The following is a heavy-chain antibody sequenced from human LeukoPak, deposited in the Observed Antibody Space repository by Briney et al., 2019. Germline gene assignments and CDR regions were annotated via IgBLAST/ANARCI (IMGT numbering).Heavy chain of an antibody. Sequence: PGGSLRLSCAASGFTFSSYWMSWVRQAPGKGLEWVANIKQDGSEKYYVDSVKGRFTISRDNAKNSLYLQMNSLRAEDTAVYYCARALWELSNGNWFDPWGQGTLVTVSS. V-gene: IGHV3-7*01. CDR2: IKQDGSEK. CDR3: ARALWELSNGNWFDP. CDR1: GFTFSSYW. D-gene: IGHD1-26*01. J-gene: IGHJ5*02.